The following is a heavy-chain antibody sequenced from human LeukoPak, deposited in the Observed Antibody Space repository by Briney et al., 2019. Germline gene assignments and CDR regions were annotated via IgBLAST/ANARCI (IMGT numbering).Heavy chain of an antibody. CDR2: ITGSSSYI. CDR3: ASGFSSSPYFDY. D-gene: IGHD6-6*01. CDR1: GFTFSTYY. J-gene: IGHJ4*02. V-gene: IGHV3-21*01. Sequence: GGSLRLSCAASGFTFSTYYMNWVRQAPGKGLEWVSFITGSSSYIYYTDSVKGRFTISRDNAKNSLFLQMNSLRDEDAAVYYCASGFSSSPYFDYWGQGTLVTVSS.